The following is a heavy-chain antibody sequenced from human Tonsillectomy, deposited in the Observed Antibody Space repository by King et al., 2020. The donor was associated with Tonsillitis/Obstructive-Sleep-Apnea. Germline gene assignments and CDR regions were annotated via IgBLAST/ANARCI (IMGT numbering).Heavy chain of an antibody. J-gene: IGHJ4*02. CDR3: ARGSYHDFWSGYFNY. CDR1: GYTFTNYY. V-gene: IGHV1-46*01. Sequence: QLVQSGAEVKKSGASVKVSCEASGYTFTNYYMHWVRQAPGQGLEWMGIINPSSDTTTYAQKFQGRVTMTRDTSTRTVYMEVSSLRSEDTAVYYCARGSYHDFWSGYFNYWGQGTLVTVSA. CDR2: INPSSDTT. D-gene: IGHD3-3*01.